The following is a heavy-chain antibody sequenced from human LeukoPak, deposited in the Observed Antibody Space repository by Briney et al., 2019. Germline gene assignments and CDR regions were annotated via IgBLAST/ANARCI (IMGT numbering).Heavy chain of an antibody. CDR3: ARGEGALRSFDWKAAFDI. V-gene: IGHV1-69*13. D-gene: IGHD3-9*01. Sequence: GASVKVSCKASGGTFSSYAISWVRQAPGQGLEWMGGIIPIFGTANYAQKFQGRVTITADESTSTAYMELSSLRSEDTAVYYCARGEGALRSFDWKAAFDIWGHGTMVTVSS. J-gene: IGHJ3*02. CDR1: GGTFSSYA. CDR2: IIPIFGTA.